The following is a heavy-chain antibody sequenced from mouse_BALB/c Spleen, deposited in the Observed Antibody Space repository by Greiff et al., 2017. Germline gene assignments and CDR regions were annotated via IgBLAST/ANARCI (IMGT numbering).Heavy chain of an antibody. CDR1: GFTFSSYG. Sequence: DVMLVESGGGLVQPGGSLKLSCAASGFTFSSYGMSWVRQTPDKRLELVATINSNGGSTYYPDSVKGRFTISRDNAKNTLYLQMSSLKSEDTAMYYCARDSNWDVNWYFDVWGAGTTVTVSS. V-gene: IGHV5-6-3*01. J-gene: IGHJ1*01. D-gene: IGHD4-1*01. CDR3: ARDSNWDVNWYFDV. CDR2: INSNGGST.